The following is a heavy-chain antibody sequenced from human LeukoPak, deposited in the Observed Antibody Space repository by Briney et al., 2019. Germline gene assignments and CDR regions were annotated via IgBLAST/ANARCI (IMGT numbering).Heavy chain of an antibody. D-gene: IGHD6-6*01. CDR1: GGSFSDYY. V-gene: IGHV4-34*12. Sequence: SETLSLICAVYGGSFSDYYWTWIRQTPGKGLEGIGEVFHSGTTNHNPPLKSRVSISVDTSKNQFSLKLSSVTAADTSLYYCARARRGSSIRGPLDYWGQGALVTVSS. CDR3: ARARRGSSIRGPLDY. CDR2: VFHSGTT. J-gene: IGHJ4*02.